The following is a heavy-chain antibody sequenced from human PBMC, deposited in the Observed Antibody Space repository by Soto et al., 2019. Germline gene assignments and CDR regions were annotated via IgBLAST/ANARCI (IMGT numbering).Heavy chain of an antibody. V-gene: IGHV3-23*01. D-gene: IGHD3-16*02. CDR2: ISGGGGST. J-gene: IGHJ6*02. CDR3: ARGIPRLRLGELSLNNYGMDV. CDR1: GFTFSSYA. Sequence: GGSLRLSCAASGFTFSSYAMSWVRQAPGKGLEWVSAISGGGGSTYYADSVKGRFTISRDNSKNTLYLQMNSLRAEDTAVYYCARGIPRLRLGELSLNNYGMDVWGQGTTVTVSS.